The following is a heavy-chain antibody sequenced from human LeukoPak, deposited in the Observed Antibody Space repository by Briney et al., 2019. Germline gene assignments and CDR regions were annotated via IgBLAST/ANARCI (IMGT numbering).Heavy chain of an antibody. Sequence: GASVKVSCKASGYTFTSYDINWVRQATGQGLEWMGWMNPNSGNTGYAQKFQGRVTMTRNTSISTAYMELSSLRSEDTAVYYCARGEAAADYYYYGMDVWGQGTTVTVSS. V-gene: IGHV1-8*01. D-gene: IGHD6-13*01. CDR3: ARGEAAADYYYYGMDV. CDR2: MNPNSGNT. CDR1: GYTFTSYD. J-gene: IGHJ6*02.